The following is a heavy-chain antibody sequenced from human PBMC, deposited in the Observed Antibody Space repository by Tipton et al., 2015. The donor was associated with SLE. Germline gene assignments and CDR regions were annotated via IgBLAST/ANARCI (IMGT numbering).Heavy chain of an antibody. V-gene: IGHV4-34*01. Sequence: TLSLTCAVYGGSLSGYYWSWLRQPPGMGLEWIGEISHGGSTNYNPSLKTRVTISVDTSKKQFSLKLSSVTAADTAVYYCARGRAWSRINMVRGVSHNWFDPWGQGTLVTVSS. CDR3: ARGRAWSRINMVRGVSHNWFDP. CDR2: ISHGGST. CDR1: GGSLSGYY. D-gene: IGHD3-10*01. J-gene: IGHJ5*02.